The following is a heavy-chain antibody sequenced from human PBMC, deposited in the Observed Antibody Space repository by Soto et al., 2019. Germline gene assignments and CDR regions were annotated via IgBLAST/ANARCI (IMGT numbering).Heavy chain of an antibody. J-gene: IGHJ4*02. CDR3: AKVAAPLTSIFGPYYFDY. V-gene: IGHV3-30*18. D-gene: IGHD3-3*01. CDR1: GFTFSSYG. Sequence: GSLRLSCAASGFTFSSYGMHWVRQAPGKGLEWVAVISYDGSNKYYADSVKGRFTISRDNSKNTLYLQMNSLRAEDTAVYYCAKVAAPLTSIFGPYYFDYWGQGTLVTVSS. CDR2: ISYDGSNK.